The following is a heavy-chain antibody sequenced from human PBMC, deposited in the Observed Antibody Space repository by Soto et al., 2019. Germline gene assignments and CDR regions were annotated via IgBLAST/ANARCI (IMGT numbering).Heavy chain of an antibody. D-gene: IGHD5-12*01. V-gene: IGHV1-18*01. CDR3: ARAPLYSSSTKYSFDI. J-gene: IGHJ3*02. CDR1: GYTFTSYG. CDR2: ISTYNGNP. Sequence: QVQLVQSGPEVKKPGASVKVSCKASGYTFTSYGISWVRQAPGQGLEWMGWISTYNGNPNYVQKLQGRVTMTTDTSTSTAYMELRILRSDDTAVFYCARAPLYSSSTKYSFDIWGEWTVVTVSS.